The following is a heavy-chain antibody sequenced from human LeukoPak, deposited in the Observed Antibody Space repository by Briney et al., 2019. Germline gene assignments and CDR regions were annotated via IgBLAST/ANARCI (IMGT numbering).Heavy chain of an antibody. Sequence: VKLGGSLRLSCAASGFTFSSYAMTWVRQAPGKGLEWVSIISTDSGVTTYCADSVKGRSAISRDNSKNTLYLQMNSLRADDTAVYYCAKAIVLSGMTRVFDTWGQGALVTVSS. CDR1: GFTFSSYA. D-gene: IGHD6-6*01. J-gene: IGHJ4*02. V-gene: IGHV3-23*01. CDR3: AKAIVLSGMTRVFDT. CDR2: ISTDSGVTT.